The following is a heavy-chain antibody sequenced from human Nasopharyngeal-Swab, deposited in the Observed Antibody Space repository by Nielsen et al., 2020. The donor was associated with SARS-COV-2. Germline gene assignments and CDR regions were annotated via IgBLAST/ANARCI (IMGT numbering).Heavy chain of an antibody. CDR2: IVVGSGNT. Sequence: SVKVSCKASGFTFTSSAVQWVRQARGQRLEWIGWIVVGSGNTNYAQKFQERVTITRDMSTSTAYMELSSLRSEDTAVYYCARLRGGYVHPNWFDPWGQGTLVTVSS. CDR3: ARLRGGYVHPNWFDP. J-gene: IGHJ5*02. D-gene: IGHD5-12*01. V-gene: IGHV1-58*01. CDR1: GFTFTSSA.